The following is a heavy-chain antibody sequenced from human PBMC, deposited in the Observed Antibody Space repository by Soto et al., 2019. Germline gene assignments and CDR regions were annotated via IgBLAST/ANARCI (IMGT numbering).Heavy chain of an antibody. CDR2: IYYSGTT. J-gene: IGHJ3*02. D-gene: IGHD5-12*01. CDR3: ARARLRAVYAFDI. V-gene: IGHV4-31*03. CDR1: CGSVSSGAYA. Sequence: ALSVTFTCSCGSVSSGAYALTWIRQRPGKGLEWIGYIYYSGTTYYSPSLKSRLSVSLDTSKNQFYLRLSSVTAADTAMYYCARARLRAVYAFDIWGQGTMVTVSS.